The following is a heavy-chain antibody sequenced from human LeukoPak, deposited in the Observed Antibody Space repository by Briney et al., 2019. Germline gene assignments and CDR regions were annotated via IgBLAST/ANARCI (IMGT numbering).Heavy chain of an antibody. CDR3: AKDTATFYYYDSSGYGGMDV. V-gene: IGHV3-43*01. Sequence: GGSLRLSCAASGFTFDDYTMHWVRQAPGKGLEWVSLISWDGGSTYYADSVKGRFTISRDNSKNSLYLQMNSLRTEDTALYYCAKDTATFYYYDSSGYGGMDVWGQGTTVTVSS. D-gene: IGHD3-22*01. CDR2: ISWDGGST. J-gene: IGHJ6*02. CDR1: GFTFDDYT.